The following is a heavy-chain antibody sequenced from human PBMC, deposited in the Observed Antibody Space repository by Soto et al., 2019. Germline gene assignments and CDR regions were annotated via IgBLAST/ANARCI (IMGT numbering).Heavy chain of an antibody. Sequence: EVQLVQSGAEAKKPGESLKISCKGSGYSFTSYWIGWVRQMPGKGLEWMGIIYPGDSDTRYSPSFQGQVTISADKSIPTAYLQWNSLKAPDTAIYYCAIISAEGDGDRWFDPWGQGTLVTVSS. CDR2: IYPGDSDT. CDR3: AIISAEGDGDRWFDP. D-gene: IGHD2-2*01. V-gene: IGHV5-51*01. J-gene: IGHJ5*02. CDR1: GYSFTSYW.